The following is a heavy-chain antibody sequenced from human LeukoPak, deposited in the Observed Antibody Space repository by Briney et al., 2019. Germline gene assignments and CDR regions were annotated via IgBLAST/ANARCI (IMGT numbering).Heavy chain of an antibody. CDR3: ARFTIFGVVSDY. V-gene: IGHV1-2*02. CDR2: INPNSGGT. CDR1: GYTFTGYY. J-gene: IGHJ4*02. D-gene: IGHD3-3*01. Sequence: AASVKVSCKTSGYTFTGYYMHWVRQAPGQGLEWMGWINPNSGGTNYAQKFQGRVTMTRDTSISTAYMELSRLRSDDTAVYYCARFTIFGVVSDYWGQGTLVTVSS.